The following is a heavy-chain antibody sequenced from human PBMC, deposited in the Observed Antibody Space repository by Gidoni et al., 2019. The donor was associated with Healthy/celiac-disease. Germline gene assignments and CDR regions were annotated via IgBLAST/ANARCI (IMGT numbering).Heavy chain of an antibody. CDR3: ARGKGIDYDSSGYYTFGY. CDR1: GFTSCSYS. J-gene: IGHJ4*02. V-gene: IGHV3-21*01. CDR2: ISSSRSYI. Sequence: EVQLVESGGGLVKPGGSLRLSCAASGFTSCSYSMNWVRPDPGKGLEWVSSISSSRSYIYYADSVKGRFTISRDNAKNSLYLQMNRLRAEDTAVYYCARGKGIDYDSSGYYTFGYWGQGTLVTVSS. D-gene: IGHD3-22*01.